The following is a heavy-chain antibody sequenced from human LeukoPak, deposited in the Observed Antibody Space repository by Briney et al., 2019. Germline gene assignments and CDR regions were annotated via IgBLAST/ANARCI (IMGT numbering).Heavy chain of an antibody. CDR2: IYTSGST. CDR3: ARDDRITIFGVVTSGWFDP. J-gene: IGHJ5*02. CDR1: GCSISSYY. V-gene: IGHV4-4*07. D-gene: IGHD3-3*01. Sequence: SETLSLTCTVSGCSISSYYWSWIRQPAGKGLEWIGRIYTSGSTNYNPSLKSRVTMSVDTSKNQFSLKLSAVAAADTAVYYCARDDRITIFGVVTSGWFDPWGQGTLVTVSS.